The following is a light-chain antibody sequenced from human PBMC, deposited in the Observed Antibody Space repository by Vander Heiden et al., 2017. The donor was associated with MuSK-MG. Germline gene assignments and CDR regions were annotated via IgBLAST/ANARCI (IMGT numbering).Light chain of an antibody. CDR1: QSVSSD. V-gene: IGKV3-15*01. Sequence: IVMTQSPATLSLSPGERATLSCRASQSVSSDLAWYQQKPGQAPRLLIYGASTRATGIPARFSGSGSGTEFILTISSLQSEDFAVYYCQQDNNWPRTFGGGTKVEIK. CDR3: QQDNNWPRT. J-gene: IGKJ4*01. CDR2: GAS.